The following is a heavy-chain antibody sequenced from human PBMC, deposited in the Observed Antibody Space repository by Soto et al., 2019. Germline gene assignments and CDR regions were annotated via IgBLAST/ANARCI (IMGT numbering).Heavy chain of an antibody. J-gene: IGHJ4*02. V-gene: IGHV4-4*02. CDR2: IYHSGST. D-gene: IGHD2-21*01. CDR3: TRGGDAYKNGH. Sequence: SETLSLTCAVSGGSISSGDFCWSWIRQPPGKGLEWIGEIYHSGSTNYNPSLKSRVTISVDKSKNQFSLKLTSVNAADTAVYYCTRGGDAYKNGHWGQGTLVTVSS. CDR1: GGSISSGDFC.